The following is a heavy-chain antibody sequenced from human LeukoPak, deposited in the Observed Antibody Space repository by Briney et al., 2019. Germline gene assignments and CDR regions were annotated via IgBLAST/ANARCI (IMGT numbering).Heavy chain of an antibody. CDR3: AKDGSAGQLRYYFDY. D-gene: IGHD5-18*01. CDR2: ISWNSGSI. Sequence: GGSLRLSCAASGFSFDDYAMHWVRQAPGKGLEWVSGISWNSGSIGYADSVKGRFTISRDNAKNSLYLQMNSLRAEDMALYYCAKDGSAGQLRYYFDYWGQGTLVTVSS. CDR1: GFSFDDYA. J-gene: IGHJ4*02. V-gene: IGHV3-9*03.